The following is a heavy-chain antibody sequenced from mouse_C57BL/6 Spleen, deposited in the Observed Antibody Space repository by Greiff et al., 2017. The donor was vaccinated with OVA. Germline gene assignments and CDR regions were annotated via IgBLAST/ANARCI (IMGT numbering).Heavy chain of an antibody. CDR1: GYTFTSYW. J-gene: IGHJ2*01. CDR2: IDPSDSET. D-gene: IGHD1-1*02. V-gene: IGHV1-52*01. CDR3: ASGRLLPDY. Sequence: QVQLQQSGAELVRPGSSVKLSCKASGYTFTSYWMHWVKQRPIQGLEWIGNIDPSDSETHYNQKFKDKATLTVDKSSSTAYMQLSSLTSEDAAVYYSASGRLLPDYWGQGTTLTVSS.